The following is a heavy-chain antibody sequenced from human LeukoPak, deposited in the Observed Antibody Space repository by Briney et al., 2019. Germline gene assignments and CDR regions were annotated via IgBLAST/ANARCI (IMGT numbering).Heavy chain of an antibody. CDR3: VKAEVDQPFGY. CDR1: GYTFGDYH. D-gene: IGHD5-12*01. J-gene: IGHJ4*02. V-gene: IGHV1-46*01. CDR2: ISPTGDST. Sequence: ASVKVSCKASGYTFGDYHMHWVRQSPGQGLEWMGKISPTGDSTLYAQKFQGRVTMTRDTSTSTVYMDLSSLISEDTAVYYCVKAEVDQPFGYWGQGTLVTVSS.